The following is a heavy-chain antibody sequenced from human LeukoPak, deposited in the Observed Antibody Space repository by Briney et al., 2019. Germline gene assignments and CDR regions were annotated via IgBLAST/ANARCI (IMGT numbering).Heavy chain of an antibody. CDR2: IIPIFGTA. D-gene: IGHD5-18*01. V-gene: IGHV1-69*05. CDR1: GGTFSSYA. Sequence: SVKVSCKASGGTFSSYAISWVRQAPGQGLEWMGGIIPIFGTANYAQKFQGRVTITTDESTSTAYMELSSLRSEDTAVYYRARAGYSYGQSPFDYWGQGTLVTVSS. J-gene: IGHJ4*02. CDR3: ARAGYSYGQSPFDY.